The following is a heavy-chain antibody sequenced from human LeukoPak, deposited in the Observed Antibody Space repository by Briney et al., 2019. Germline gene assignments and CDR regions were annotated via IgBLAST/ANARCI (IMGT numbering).Heavy chain of an antibody. D-gene: IGHD2-2*01. CDR2: FDPEDGET. V-gene: IGHV1-24*01. Sequence: ASVKVSCKVSGYTLTELSMHWVRQAPGKGLEWMGGFDPEDGETLYAQKFQGRVTMTEDTSTDTAYMELSSLRSEDTAVYYCAIVVPAPIGRGDYYYYMDVWGKGTTVTVSS. J-gene: IGHJ6*03. CDR1: GYTLTELS. CDR3: AIVVPAPIGRGDYYYYMDV.